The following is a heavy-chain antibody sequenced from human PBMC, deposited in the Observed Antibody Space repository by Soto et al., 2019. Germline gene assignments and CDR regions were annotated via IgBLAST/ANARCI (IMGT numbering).Heavy chain of an antibody. V-gene: IGHV4-30-2*01. D-gene: IGHD3-3*01. CDR2: IYHSGST. J-gene: IGHJ4*02. CDR1: GGSISSGGYS. CDR3: ARVRFENFWSGYPNYFDY. Sequence: PSETLSLTCAVSGGSISSGGYSWSWIRQPPGKGLEWIGYIYHSGSTYYNPSLKSRVTISVDRSKNQFSLKLSSVTAADTAVYYCARVRFENFWSGYPNYFDYWGQGTLVTVSS.